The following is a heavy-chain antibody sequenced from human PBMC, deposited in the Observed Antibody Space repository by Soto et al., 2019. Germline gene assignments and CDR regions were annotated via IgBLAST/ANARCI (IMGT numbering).Heavy chain of an antibody. CDR2: INAGNGNT. Sequence: ASVKVSCKASGYTFTSYAMHWVRQAPGQRLEWMGWINAGNGNTKYSQKFQGRVTITRDTSASTAYMELSSLRSEDTAVYYCARDAGEMATILNYFDYWGQGTLVTVSS. CDR1: GYTFTSYA. V-gene: IGHV1-3*01. J-gene: IGHJ4*02. CDR3: ARDAGEMATILNYFDY. D-gene: IGHD5-12*01.